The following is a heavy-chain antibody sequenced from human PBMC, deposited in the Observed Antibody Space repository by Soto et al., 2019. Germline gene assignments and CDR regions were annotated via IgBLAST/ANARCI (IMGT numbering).Heavy chain of an antibody. CDR3: ARESSSIAASFFDY. J-gene: IGHJ4*02. CDR2: IIPTLGIA. CDR1: GGTFSSYT. V-gene: IGHV1-69*08. Sequence: QVQLVQSGAEVKKPGSSVKVSCKASGGTFSSYTISWVRQAPGQGLEWMGRIIPTLGIANYAQKFQGRVTITADKSTSTAYMELSSLRSEDTAVYYCARESSSIAASFFDYWGQGTLVTVSS. D-gene: IGHD6-6*01.